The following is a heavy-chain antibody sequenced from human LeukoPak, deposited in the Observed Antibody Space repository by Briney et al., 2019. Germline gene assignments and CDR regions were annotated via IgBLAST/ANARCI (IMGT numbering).Heavy chain of an antibody. V-gene: IGHV3-23*01. D-gene: IGHD3-22*01. CDR1: GFIFDSQA. Sequence: PGGSLRLSCTASGFIFDSQAMSWVRQAPGKRLEWVSHISGDGGNTYYADSLKGRFIVSRDNAKNTLFLQMNSLRVEDTAVYYCAKDHYDDRSTWLANWGQGTLVIVSS. CDR3: AKDHYDDRSTWLAN. CDR2: ISGDGGNT. J-gene: IGHJ1*01.